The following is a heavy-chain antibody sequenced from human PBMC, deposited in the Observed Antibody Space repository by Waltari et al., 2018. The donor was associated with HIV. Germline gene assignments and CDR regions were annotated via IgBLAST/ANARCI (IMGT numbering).Heavy chain of an antibody. V-gene: IGHV2-5*01. J-gene: IGHJ5*02. D-gene: IGHD6-19*01. CDR2: IYGNDAK. Sequence: QITLKESGPMLVKPTQTLTLTCTFSGFSLSTSGVGVGWLRQPPGKALEWLALIYGNDAKRYSPSLKSRLTITKDTSKNQVVLTLTNVDPVDTATYYCVHRRLARAVAGTLYNWFDPWGQGILVTVSS. CDR1: GFSLSTSGVG. CDR3: VHRRLARAVAGTLYNWFDP.